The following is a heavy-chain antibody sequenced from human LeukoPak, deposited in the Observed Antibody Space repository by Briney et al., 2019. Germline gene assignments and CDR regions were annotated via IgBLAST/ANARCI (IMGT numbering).Heavy chain of an antibody. CDR1: GGSFSGYY. CDR3: ARGHTNIAAAGYNWFDP. V-gene: IGHV4-34*01. J-gene: IGHJ5*02. D-gene: IGHD6-13*01. Sequence: SETLSLTCAVYGGSFSGYYWSWIRQPPGKGLEWIGEINHSGSTNYNPSLKSRVTISVDTSKNQFSLKLSSVTAADTAVYCCARGHTNIAAAGYNWFDPWGQGTLVTVSS. CDR2: INHSGST.